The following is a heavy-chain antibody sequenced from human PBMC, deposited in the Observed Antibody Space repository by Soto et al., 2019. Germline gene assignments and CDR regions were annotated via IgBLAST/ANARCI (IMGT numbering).Heavy chain of an antibody. CDR1: RGSISSYY. D-gene: IGHD3-10*01. CDR3: ARDRPTSPYYYGSGYYYYGMDV. V-gene: IGHV4-59*01. Sequence: SETLSLTCTVSRGSISSYYWSWVRQPPGKGLEWIGYIYYSGSTNYNPSLESRVTISIDTSKSQFSLKLSSVTAADTAVYYCARDRPTSPYYYGSGYYYYGMDVWGQGTTVTVSS. J-gene: IGHJ6*02. CDR2: IYYSGST.